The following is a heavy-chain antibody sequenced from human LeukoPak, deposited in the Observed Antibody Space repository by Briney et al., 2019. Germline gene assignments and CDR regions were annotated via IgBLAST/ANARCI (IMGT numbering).Heavy chain of an antibody. Sequence: GASVKVSCKTSGYTFTSYGIGWVRQAPGQGLEWMAWIYNGNTSYAQNLQGRVTVTTDTSTTTAYMELRSLRSDDTAVYYCTRDRSTSGSQNYWGQGTLVTVSS. J-gene: IGHJ4*02. V-gene: IGHV1-18*01. CDR3: TRDRSTSGSQNY. D-gene: IGHD1-26*01. CDR1: GYTFTSYG. CDR2: IYNGNT.